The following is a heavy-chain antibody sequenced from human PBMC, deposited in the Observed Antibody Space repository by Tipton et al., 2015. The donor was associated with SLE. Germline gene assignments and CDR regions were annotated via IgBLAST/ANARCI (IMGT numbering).Heavy chain of an antibody. Sequence: QLVQSGGGSVQPGRSLRLSCEASGFSFDDYAMHWVRRAPGKGLEWVSSISWNSGSVDYADSVKGRFTISRDNAKNSLYLQMDSLRAEDTAFYYCAKDPNWNLAPYYFDYWGQGTLVTVSS. CDR1: GFSFDDYA. V-gene: IGHV3-9*01. J-gene: IGHJ4*02. CDR3: AKDPNWNLAPYYFDY. D-gene: IGHD1-7*01. CDR2: ISWNSGSV.